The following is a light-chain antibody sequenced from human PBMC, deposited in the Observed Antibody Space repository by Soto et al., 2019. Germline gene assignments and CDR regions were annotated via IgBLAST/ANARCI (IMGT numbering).Light chain of an antibody. CDR3: HQYNSYLWT. Sequence: DIQMTQSPSTLSASVGDRVTITCRASQSISSWLAWYQQKPGKAPKLLIYKASSLESGVPSRFRGSGSGTEFTLTVSSLQPDDFATYYCHQYNSYLWTFGQGNKVEIK. V-gene: IGKV1-5*03. CDR1: QSISSW. CDR2: KAS. J-gene: IGKJ1*01.